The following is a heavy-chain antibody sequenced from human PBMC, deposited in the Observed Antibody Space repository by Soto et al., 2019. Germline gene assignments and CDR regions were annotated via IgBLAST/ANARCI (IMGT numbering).Heavy chain of an antibody. CDR1: GGTFSSYA. CDR2: IIPIFGTA. Sequence: SVKVSCKASGGTFSSYAISWLRQAPGQGLEWMGGIIPIFGTANYAQKFQGRVTITADKSTSTAYMELSSLRSEDTAVYYCARDPRGYDFWSGYPTRPNYGMDVWGQGTTVTVSS. D-gene: IGHD3-3*01. V-gene: IGHV1-69*06. J-gene: IGHJ6*02. CDR3: ARDPRGYDFWSGYPTRPNYGMDV.